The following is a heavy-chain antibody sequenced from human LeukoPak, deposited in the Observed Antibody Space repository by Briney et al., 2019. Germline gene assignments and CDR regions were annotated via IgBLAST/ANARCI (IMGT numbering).Heavy chain of an antibody. J-gene: IGHJ6*02. D-gene: IGHD2-15*01. V-gene: IGHV4-31*03. Sequence: SQTLSLTCTVSGGSISSGGYYWSWIRQHPGKGLEWIGYIYYGGSSYYNPSLKSRAVISIDTSKNQFSLKLSSLTAADTAVYYCATKGAATPYYYYGMDVWGRGTTVTVSS. CDR3: ATKGAATPYYYYGMDV. CDR1: GGSISSGGYY. CDR2: IYYGGSS.